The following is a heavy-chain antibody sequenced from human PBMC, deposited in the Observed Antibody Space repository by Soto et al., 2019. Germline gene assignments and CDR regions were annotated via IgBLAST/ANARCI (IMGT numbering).Heavy chain of an antibody. CDR2: IYYSGST. CDR3: ARGFSSGWPPYYYGMDV. J-gene: IGHJ6*02. CDR1: GGSISSYY. Sequence: ETLSLTCTVSGGSISSYYWSWIRQPPGKGLEWIGYIYYSGSTNYNPSLKSRVTISVDTSKNQFSLKLSSVTAADTAVYYCARGFSSGWPPYYYGMDVWGQGTTVPVS. D-gene: IGHD6-19*01. V-gene: IGHV4-59*01.